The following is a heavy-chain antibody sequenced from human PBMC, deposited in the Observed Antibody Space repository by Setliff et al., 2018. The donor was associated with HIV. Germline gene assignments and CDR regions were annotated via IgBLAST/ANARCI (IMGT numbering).Heavy chain of an antibody. V-gene: IGHV3-43*01. D-gene: IGHD5-12*01. CDR3: SKDLSVAQFFYQYYGMDV. CDR1: GFPFSNYA. Sequence: GGSLRLSCGVSGFPFSNYAMHWVRQAPGKGLEWVSLISWDGGVTYYADSVKGRFTISRDNSKNSLYLQMDSLRTEDTALYYCSKDLSVAQFFYQYYGMDVWGQGTTVTVSS. CDR2: ISWDGGVT. J-gene: IGHJ6*02.